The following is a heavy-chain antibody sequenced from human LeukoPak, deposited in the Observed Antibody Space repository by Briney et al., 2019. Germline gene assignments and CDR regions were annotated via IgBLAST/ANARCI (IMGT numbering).Heavy chain of an antibody. D-gene: IGHD6-6*01. V-gene: IGHV3-21*01. CDR3: AREEYSSSSGALDI. CDR2: ISSSSSYI. J-gene: IGHJ3*02. Sequence: GGSLRLSCAASGFTFSSYSMNWVRQAPGKGLEWVSYISSSSSYIYYADSVKGRFTISRDNAKNSLSLQMNSLRAEDTAVYYCAREEYSSSSGALDIWGQGTMVTVSS. CDR1: GFTFSSYS.